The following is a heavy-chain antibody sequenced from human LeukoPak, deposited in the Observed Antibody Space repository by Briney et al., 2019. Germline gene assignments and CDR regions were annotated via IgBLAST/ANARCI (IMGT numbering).Heavy chain of an antibody. J-gene: IGHJ5*02. D-gene: IGHD2-2*01. CDR3: ARRSSGAAANNWFDP. V-gene: IGHV5-51*01. Sequence: GESLKISCKGSGYSFTSYWIGWVRQMPGKGLEWMGIIYPGDSDTRYSPSFQGQVTISADKSISTAYLQWSSLKASDTAMYYCARRSSGAAANNWFDPWGQGTLVTVSS. CDR2: IYPGDSDT. CDR1: GYSFTSYW.